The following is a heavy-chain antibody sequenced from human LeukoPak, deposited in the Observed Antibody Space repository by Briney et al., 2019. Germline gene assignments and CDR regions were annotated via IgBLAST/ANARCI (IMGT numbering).Heavy chain of an antibody. CDR2: IAYDGSNK. D-gene: IGHD6-19*01. Sequence: PGGSLRLSCAASGFTFSSYWMSWVRQAPGKGLEWVAVIAYDGSNKYYADSVKGRFTISRENSKNTLFLQMNSLRPEDSAVYYCARDPAAVAATFDYWGQGTLVTVSS. CDR1: GFTFSSYW. J-gene: IGHJ4*02. CDR3: ARDPAAVAATFDY. V-gene: IGHV3-30*03.